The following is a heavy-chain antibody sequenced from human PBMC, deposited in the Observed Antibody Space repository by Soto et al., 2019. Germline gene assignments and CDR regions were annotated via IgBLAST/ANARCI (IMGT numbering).Heavy chain of an antibody. CDR2: INPNSGGT. J-gene: IGHJ3*02. CDR3: ARVQYYDSSGQPSDAFDI. V-gene: IGHV1-2*04. CDR1: GYTFTGYY. D-gene: IGHD3-22*01. Sequence: VSVKVSCKASGYTFTGYYMHWVRQAPGQGLEWMGWINPNSGGTNYAQKFQGWVTMTRDTSISTAYMELSRLRSDDTAVYYCARVQYYDSSGQPSDAFDIWGQGTMVTVSS.